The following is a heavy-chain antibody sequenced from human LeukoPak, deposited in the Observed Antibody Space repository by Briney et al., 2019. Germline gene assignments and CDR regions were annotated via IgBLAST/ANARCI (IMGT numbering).Heavy chain of an antibody. CDR2: IKQDGRDK. CDR3: AREMVQQPVPTPLGY. J-gene: IGHJ4*02. D-gene: IGHD6-13*01. Sequence: GGSLTLFCAASGFTFSSYWLSWPRQAPGQGLEWVANIKQDGRDKYYVVSVKGRFTISRDTAKNSLYLQMNSLRAEDTAVYYCAREMVQQPVPTPLGYWGQGTLVTVSS. V-gene: IGHV3-7*03. CDR1: GFTFSSYW.